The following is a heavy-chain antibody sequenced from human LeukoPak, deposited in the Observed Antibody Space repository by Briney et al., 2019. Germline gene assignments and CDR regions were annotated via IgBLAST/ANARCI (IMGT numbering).Heavy chain of an antibody. Sequence: GESLKISCKGSGYSFTSYWIGWVRQMPGKGLEWMGIIYPGDSDTRYSPSFQGQVTISADKSISTAYLQWSSLKASDTAMYYCARIGFFLEMATIAPFDYWGQGTLVTVSS. CDR2: IYPGDSDT. D-gene: IGHD3-3*01. V-gene: IGHV5-51*01. J-gene: IGHJ4*02. CDR1: GYSFTSYW. CDR3: ARIGFFLEMATIAPFDY.